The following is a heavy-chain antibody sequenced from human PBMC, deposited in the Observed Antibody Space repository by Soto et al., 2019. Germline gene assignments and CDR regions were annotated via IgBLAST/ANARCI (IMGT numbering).Heavy chain of an antibody. CDR2: ISGRGVDT. J-gene: IGHJ4*02. V-gene: IGHV3-23*01. CDR1: GFSFSSLA. D-gene: IGHD2-21*02. CDR3: AKDQTDVTLFDY. Sequence: VGSLRLSCAASGFSFSSLAMSWVRQAPGKGLEWVSSISGRGVDTLYADSVKGRFTISRDNSRNTLYLQVDSLRAEDTAVYYCAKDQTDVTLFDYWGQGTLVTVSS.